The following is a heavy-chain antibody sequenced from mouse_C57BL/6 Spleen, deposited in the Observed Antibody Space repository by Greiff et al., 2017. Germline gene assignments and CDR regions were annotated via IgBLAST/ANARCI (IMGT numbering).Heavy chain of an antibody. CDR1: GFTFSDYG. CDR3: AKGGTAQATSFAY. D-gene: IGHD3-2*02. CDR2: ISGGSSTI. J-gene: IGHJ3*01. V-gene: IGHV5-17*01. Sequence: EVKLVESGGGLVKPGGSLTLSCAASGFTFSDYGMHWFRQAPETGLEWVAYISGGSSTIYYADTVKGRFTISRDNAKNTLFLPMTSLRSEDTAMYYCAKGGTAQATSFAYWGQGTLVTVSA.